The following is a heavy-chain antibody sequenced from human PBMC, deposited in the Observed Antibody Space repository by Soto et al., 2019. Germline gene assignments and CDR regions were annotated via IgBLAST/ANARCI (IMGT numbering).Heavy chain of an antibody. CDR2: IYHSGST. V-gene: IGHV4-34*01. D-gene: IGHD2-2*02. Sequence: SETLSLTCAVYGGSFNDHYWTWIRQPPGKGLEWIGSIYHSGSTYYNPSLKSRVTISVDTSKNQFSLKLSSVTAADTAVYYCARVSLVVPAAILGWFDPWGQGTLVTVSS. CDR1: GGSFNDHY. CDR3: ARVSLVVPAAILGWFDP. J-gene: IGHJ5*02.